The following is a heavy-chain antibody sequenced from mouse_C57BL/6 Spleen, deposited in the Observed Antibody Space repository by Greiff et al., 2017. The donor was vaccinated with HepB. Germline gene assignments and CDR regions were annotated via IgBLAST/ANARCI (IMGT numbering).Heavy chain of an antibody. Sequence: QVQLQQPGAELVKPGASVKLSCKASGYTFTSYWMQWVKQRPGQGLEWIGEIDPSDSYTNYNQKFKGKATLTVDTSSSTAYMQLSSLTSEDSAVYYCAREGTLYDYDDGYWGQGTTLTVSS. CDR3: AREGTLYDYDDGY. CDR2: IDPSDSYT. V-gene: IGHV1-50*01. CDR1: GYTFTSYW. D-gene: IGHD2-4*01. J-gene: IGHJ2*01.